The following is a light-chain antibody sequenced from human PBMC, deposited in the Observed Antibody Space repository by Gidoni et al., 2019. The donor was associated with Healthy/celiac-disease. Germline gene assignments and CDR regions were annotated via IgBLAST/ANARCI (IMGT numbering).Light chain of an antibody. J-gene: IGKJ2*04. CDR3: QQYNNWPRS. V-gene: IGKV3-15*01. CDR2: GAS. CDR1: QSVSSN. Sequence: EIVMTQSPATLSVSPGERATLSCRASQSVSSNLAWYQQKPGQAPRLLIYGASTRATGIPARFSGSGSGTEFTLTISSLQSVDFAVYYCQQYNNWPRSFXQXTKLXIK.